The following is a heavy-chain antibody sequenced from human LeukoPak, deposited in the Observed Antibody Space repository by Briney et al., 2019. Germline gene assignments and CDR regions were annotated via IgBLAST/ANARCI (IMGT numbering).Heavy chain of an antibody. CDR3: ARRSTYGSGTNYLFDY. D-gene: IGHD3-10*01. V-gene: IGHV5-51*01. J-gene: IGHJ4*02. CDR1: GYSFPIYW. Sequence: GESLKISCKGSGYSFPIYWIGWVRQMPVKGLGWMGIIYPGDSDTRYNPSFQGQITISADKSISTAYLQWSSLKASDTAMYYCARRSTYGSGTNYLFDYWGQGTLVTVSS. CDR2: IYPGDSDT.